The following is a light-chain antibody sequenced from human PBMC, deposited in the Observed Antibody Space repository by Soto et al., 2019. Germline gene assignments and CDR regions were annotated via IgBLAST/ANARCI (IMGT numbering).Light chain of an antibody. V-gene: IGKV3-15*01. CDR2: DTS. Sequence: EIVVTQSPATLSVSPGERVTLSCRASQSVSSSLAWYQQRPGQAPRLLIYDTSTRAAGIAARFSGSGSGTEFTLIIRSLQSEDFAVYYCQQYVHGPPGTFGQGTTVDIK. J-gene: IGKJ1*01. CDR3: QQYVHGPPGT. CDR1: QSVSSS.